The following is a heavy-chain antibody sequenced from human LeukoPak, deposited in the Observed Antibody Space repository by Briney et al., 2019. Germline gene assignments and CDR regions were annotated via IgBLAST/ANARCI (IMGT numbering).Heavy chain of an antibody. Sequence: SETLSLTCTVSGGSISSNSYYWGWIRQPPGKGLEWIGEINHSGSTNYNPSLKSRVTISVDTSKNQFSLKLSSVTAADTAVYYCARESGYPYDILTGYQAGAFDIWGQGTMVTVSS. J-gene: IGHJ3*02. CDR3: ARESGYPYDILTGYQAGAFDI. D-gene: IGHD3-9*01. V-gene: IGHV4-39*07. CDR1: GGSISSNSYY. CDR2: INHSGST.